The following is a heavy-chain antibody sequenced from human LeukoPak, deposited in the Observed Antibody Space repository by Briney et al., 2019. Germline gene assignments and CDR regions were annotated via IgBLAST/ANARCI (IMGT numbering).Heavy chain of an antibody. CDR2: IKQDGSEK. V-gene: IGHV3-7*01. CDR1: GFTFNSYW. CDR3: ARVFRSGAAAAGKGSSFVYFMDV. Sequence: PGGSLILSCAASGFTFNSYWMSWVRQAPGKGLEWVANIKQDGSEKYYVDSVKGRFTISRDNAKNSLYLQMNSLRAEDTAVYYCARVFRSGAAAAGKGSSFVYFMDVWGKGTTVTVSS. D-gene: IGHD6-13*01. J-gene: IGHJ6*03.